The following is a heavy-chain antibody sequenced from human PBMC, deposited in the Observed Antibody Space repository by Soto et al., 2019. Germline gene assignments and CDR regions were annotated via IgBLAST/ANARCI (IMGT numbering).Heavy chain of an antibody. CDR3: ARDPKGKGGFDY. J-gene: IGHJ4*02. CDR2: TRNKANSYTT. Sequence: PGGSLRLSCAASGFTFSDHYMDWVRQAPGKGLEWVGRTRNKANSYTTEYAASVKGRFTISRDDSKNSLYLQMNSLKTEDTAVYYCARDPKGKGGFDYWGQGTLVTVSS. CDR1: GFTFSDHY. V-gene: IGHV3-72*01.